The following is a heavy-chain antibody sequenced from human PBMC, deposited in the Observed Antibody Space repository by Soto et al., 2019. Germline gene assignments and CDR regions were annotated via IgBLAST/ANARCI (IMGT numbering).Heavy chain of an antibody. Sequence: SETLSLTCAVYGGSFSGYYWSWIRQPPGKGLEWIGEINHSGSTNYNPSLKSRVTISVDTSKNQFSLKLSSVTAADTAVYYCARGITMIVVNWFDPWGQGTLVNVSS. V-gene: IGHV4-34*01. D-gene: IGHD3-22*01. CDR1: GGSFSGYY. J-gene: IGHJ5*02. CDR3: ARGITMIVVNWFDP. CDR2: INHSGST.